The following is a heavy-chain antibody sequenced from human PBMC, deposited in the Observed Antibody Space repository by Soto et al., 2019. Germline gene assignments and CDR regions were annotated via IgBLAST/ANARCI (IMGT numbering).Heavy chain of an antibody. CDR2: IYYSGST. CDR3: ARGLGVYRSTWYVGFDY. Sequence: QLQVQESGPGLVKTSETLSLTCTVTGNSISSSGYYWGWVRQPPGKELEWIGSIYYSGSTYYTPSLKSRVTISVDTSKNQMSLKLSSVTAADTAVYYCARGLGVYRSTWYVGFDYWGPGTLVTVSS. J-gene: IGHJ4*02. V-gene: IGHV4-39*02. D-gene: IGHD6-13*01. CDR1: GNSISSSGYY.